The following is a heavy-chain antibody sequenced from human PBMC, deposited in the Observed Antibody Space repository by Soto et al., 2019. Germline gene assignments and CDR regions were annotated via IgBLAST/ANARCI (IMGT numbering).Heavy chain of an antibody. Sequence: GESLKIWCKGAGDSCASYWSSWVRQMPGKGLEWMGRIDPSDSYTNYSPSFQGHVTISADKSISTAYLQWSSLKASDTAMYYCARHVSVYYDSSAAFDIWGQGTMVTVSS. V-gene: IGHV5-10-1*01. J-gene: IGHJ3*02. CDR3: ARHVSVYYDSSAAFDI. CDR2: IDPSDSYT. D-gene: IGHD3-22*01. CDR1: GDSCASYW.